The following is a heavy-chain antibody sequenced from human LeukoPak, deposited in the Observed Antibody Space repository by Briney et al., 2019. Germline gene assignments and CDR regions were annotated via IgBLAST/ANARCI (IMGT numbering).Heavy chain of an antibody. CDR3: ATYKTTAVTTTWYFDL. Sequence: GASVKVSCKASGDTFSGYYIHWVRQAPGQGLEWMGWINPYSGGTNYAQKFQGRVTMTRDTSLSTAYMKLASLRSNDTAVYYCATYKTTAVTTTWYFDLWGRGALVTVSS. D-gene: IGHD4-17*01. CDR2: INPYSGGT. V-gene: IGHV1-2*02. J-gene: IGHJ2*01. CDR1: GDTFSGYY.